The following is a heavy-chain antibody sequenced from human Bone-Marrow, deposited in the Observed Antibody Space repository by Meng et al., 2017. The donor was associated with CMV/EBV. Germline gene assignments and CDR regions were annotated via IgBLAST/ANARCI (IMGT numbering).Heavy chain of an antibody. CDR3: ARERSYIVGRQSDAFDI. V-gene: IGHV3-74*01. Sequence: GESLKISCAASGFTFSSYWMHWVRQTPGKGLVWVSRINGDGKSTRHADSVKGRFTISRDNAKNTLYLQMNSLRAEDTALYYCARERSYIVGRQSDAFDIWGQGTMVTVSS. CDR2: INGDGKST. CDR1: GFTFSSYW. J-gene: IGHJ3*02. D-gene: IGHD3-22*01.